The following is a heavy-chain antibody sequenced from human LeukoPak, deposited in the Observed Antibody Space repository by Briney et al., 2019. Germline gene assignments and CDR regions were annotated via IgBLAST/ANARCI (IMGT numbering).Heavy chain of an antibody. V-gene: IGHV4-34*01. CDR3: ARDRDAKGFDY. D-gene: IGHD5-24*01. CDR1: GGSFSGYY. CDR2: IYHSGST. J-gene: IGHJ4*02. Sequence: SETLSLTCAVYGGSFSGYYWSWIRQPPGKGLEWIGEIYHSGSTNYNPSLKSRVTISVDKSKNQFSLKLSSVTAADTAVYYCARDRDAKGFDYWGQGTLVTVSS.